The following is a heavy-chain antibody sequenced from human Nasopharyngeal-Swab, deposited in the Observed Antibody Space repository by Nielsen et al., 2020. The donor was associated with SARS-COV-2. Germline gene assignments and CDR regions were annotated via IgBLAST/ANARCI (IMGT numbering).Heavy chain of an antibody. CDR3: ARDIEEWLVIPSLSFDN. Sequence: GSLRLSCTVSGGSISSYYWSWIRQPPGKGLEWIGSIFYRGNTNYNPSLKSRVTISVDTPKNQFSLKLNSVTAADTAVYYCARDIEEWLVIPSLSFDNWGQGTLVTVSS. D-gene: IGHD3-3*01. V-gene: IGHV4-59*01. CDR2: IFYRGNT. CDR1: GGSISSYY. J-gene: IGHJ4*02.